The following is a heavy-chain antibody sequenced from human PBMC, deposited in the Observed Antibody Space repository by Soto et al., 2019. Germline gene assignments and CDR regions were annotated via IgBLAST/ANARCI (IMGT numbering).Heavy chain of an antibody. Sequence: SETLSLTCTVSGDSIRSSSYWGWIRQPPGKGLEWIGYIYHSGSTYYNPSLKSRVTISVDTSKNQLSLKLNSVTAADTAVYYCASHTAMVYFDYWGQGTLVTVSS. CDR3: ASHTAMVYFDY. D-gene: IGHD5-18*01. J-gene: IGHJ4*02. CDR2: IYHSGST. V-gene: IGHV4-38-2*02. CDR1: GDSIRSSSY.